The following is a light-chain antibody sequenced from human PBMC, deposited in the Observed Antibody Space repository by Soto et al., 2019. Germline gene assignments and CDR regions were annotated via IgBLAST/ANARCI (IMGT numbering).Light chain of an antibody. CDR2: GAS. J-gene: IGKJ4*01. CDR3: QQYNNWPLT. Sequence: EIVMTQSPATLSVSPGERATLSCRASQSVSSDLAWYQQKPGQAPRLLIYGASTRATGIPARFSGSGSGTEFTLTISSLQSEDFAVYYCQQYNNWPLTSGGGTKVEMK. CDR1: QSVSSD. V-gene: IGKV3-15*01.